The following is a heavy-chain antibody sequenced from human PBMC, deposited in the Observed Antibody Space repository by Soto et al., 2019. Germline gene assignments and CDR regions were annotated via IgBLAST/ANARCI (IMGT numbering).Heavy chain of an antibody. Sequence: QVQLQQWGAGLLKPSETLSLTCAVYGGSFSGYYWSWIRQPPGKGLEWIGEINHSGSTNYNPSLKRRVTISVDTSKNQFSLKLSSVTAADTAVYYCARDGTHYDFWSGYSNTRARFAYWGQGTLVTVSS. D-gene: IGHD3-3*01. J-gene: IGHJ4*02. CDR1: GGSFSGYY. CDR2: INHSGST. CDR3: ARDGTHYDFWSGYSNTRARFAY. V-gene: IGHV4-34*01.